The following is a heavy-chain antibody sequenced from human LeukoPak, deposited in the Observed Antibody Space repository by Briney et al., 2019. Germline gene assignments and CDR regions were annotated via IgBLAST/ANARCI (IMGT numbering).Heavy chain of an antibody. CDR2: ISWNSGSI. CDR3: AKEIDRRAGTFDYFDY. V-gene: IGHV3-9*01. CDR1: GFTFADYA. Sequence: GRSLGHSCAASGFTFADYAMHWVRQAPGKGLEWVSGISWNSGSIGYADSVKGRFTISRDNAKNSLYLQMNSLRAEDTALYYCAKEIDRRAGTFDYFDYWGQGTLVSVSS. D-gene: IGHD6-13*01. J-gene: IGHJ4*02.